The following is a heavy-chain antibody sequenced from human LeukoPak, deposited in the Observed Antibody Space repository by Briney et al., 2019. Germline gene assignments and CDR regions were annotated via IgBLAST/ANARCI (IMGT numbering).Heavy chain of an antibody. CDR1: GFTVSSNY. CDR3: ARVGVVVPAAIDSYYYYYMDV. V-gene: IGHV3-53*01. Sequence: GGSLRLSCAASGFTVSSNYVSWVRQAPGKGLEWVSVIYSGGSTYYADSVKGRFTISRDNSKNTLYLQMNSLRAEDTAVYYCARVGVVVPAAIDSYYYYYMDVWGKGTTVTVSS. D-gene: IGHD2-2*02. J-gene: IGHJ6*03. CDR2: IYSGGST.